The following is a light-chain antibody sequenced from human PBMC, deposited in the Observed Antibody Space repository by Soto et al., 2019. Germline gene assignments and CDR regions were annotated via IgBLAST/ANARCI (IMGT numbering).Light chain of an antibody. CDR2: DAS. J-gene: IGKJ4*01. CDR3: QQRSNWLT. Sequence: EIVLTQSPATLSLSPGERATLSCRASQSVSSYLAWYQQKPGQAPRLLIYDASNRATGIPARFSGSGSGTDFTLPISRLEPEAFAVYYCQQRSNWLTFGGGTKVEIK. CDR1: QSVSSY. V-gene: IGKV3-11*01.